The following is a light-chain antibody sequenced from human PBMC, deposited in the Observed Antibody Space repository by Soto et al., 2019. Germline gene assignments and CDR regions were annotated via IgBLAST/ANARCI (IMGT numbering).Light chain of an antibody. CDR1: QSVSSN. Sequence: EIVMTQSPATLSVSPGERATLSCRASQSVSSNLAWYQQKPGQAPRLLIYGASTRATGIPARFSGSGSGTEFTLTISSLQSEDFAVYYCQQYNNFLTFGGGTKVDI. CDR2: GAS. J-gene: IGKJ4*01. CDR3: QQYNNFLT. V-gene: IGKV3-15*01.